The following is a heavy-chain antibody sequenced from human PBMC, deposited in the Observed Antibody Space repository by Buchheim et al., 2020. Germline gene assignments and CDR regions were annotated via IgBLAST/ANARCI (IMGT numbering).Heavy chain of an antibody. V-gene: IGHV4-34*01. J-gene: IGHJ6*02. CDR1: GGSFSVYY. Sequence: QVQLQQWGAGLLKPSETLSLTCAVYGGSFSVYYWSWIRQPPGKGLEWIGEIDHRGSTNYNPSLKSRVTISIDASKNQFSLKLSSVTAADTAVYYCAGIARSYGMDVWGQGTT. CDR3: AGIARSYGMDV. CDR2: IDHRGST.